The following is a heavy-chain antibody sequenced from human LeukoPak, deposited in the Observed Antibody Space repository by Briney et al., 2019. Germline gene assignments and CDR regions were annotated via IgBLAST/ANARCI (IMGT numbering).Heavy chain of an antibody. J-gene: IGHJ4*02. D-gene: IGHD3-10*01. CDR2: ISYDGSNK. V-gene: IGHV3-30-3*01. CDR1: GFTFSSYA. Sequence: GGSLRLSCAASGFTFSSYAMHWVRQAPGKGLEWVAVISYDGSNKYYADSVKGRFTISRDNSKNTLYLQMNSLRAEDTAVYYCARDGSRYYYSSGSYYNGNYFDYWGQGTLVTVSS. CDR3: ARDGSRYYYSSGSYYNGNYFDY.